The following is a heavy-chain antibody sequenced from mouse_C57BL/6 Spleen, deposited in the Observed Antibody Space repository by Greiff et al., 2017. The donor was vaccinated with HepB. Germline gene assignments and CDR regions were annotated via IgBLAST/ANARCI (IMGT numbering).Heavy chain of an antibody. V-gene: IGHV1-7*01. J-gene: IGHJ2*01. CDR3: ARTSNPYYFDY. Sequence: QVHVKQSGAELAKPGASVKLSCKASGYTFTSYWMHWVKQRPGQGLEWIGYINPSSGYTKYNQKFKDKATLIADKSSSTAYMQLSSLTYEDSAVYYCARTSNPYYFDYWGQGTTLTVSS. CDR1: GYTFTSYW. D-gene: IGHD2-5*01. CDR2: INPSSGYT.